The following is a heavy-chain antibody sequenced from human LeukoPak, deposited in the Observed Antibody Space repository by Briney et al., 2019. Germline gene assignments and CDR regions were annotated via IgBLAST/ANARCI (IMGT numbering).Heavy chain of an antibody. V-gene: IGHV4-4*02. D-gene: IGHD6-19*01. CDR1: GGSITSTNW. CDR3: ARGPYSSGWTDY. Sequence: SETLSLTCGVSGGSITSTNWWSWVRQPPGQGLEWIGEISLTGRTNYNPSLIGRVTISVDTSKNQFSLKLRSVTAADTAVYYCARGPYSSGWTDYWGQGTLVTVSS. J-gene: IGHJ4*02. CDR2: ISLTGRT.